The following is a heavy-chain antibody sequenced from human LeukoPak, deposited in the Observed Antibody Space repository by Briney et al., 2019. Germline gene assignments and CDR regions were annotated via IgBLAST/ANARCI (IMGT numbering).Heavy chain of an antibody. Sequence: PSETLSLTCTVSGGSISIYYWNWIRQPAGKGLEWIGRIFTSGITNYNPSLKSRVTMSVDTSKNQFSLNLSSVIAADTAIYYCARETSGTYHNPLGYMDVWGKGTTVTVSS. CDR1: GGSISIYY. CDR3: ARETSGTYHNPLGYMDV. D-gene: IGHD3-10*01. V-gene: IGHV4-4*07. CDR2: IFTSGIT. J-gene: IGHJ6*03.